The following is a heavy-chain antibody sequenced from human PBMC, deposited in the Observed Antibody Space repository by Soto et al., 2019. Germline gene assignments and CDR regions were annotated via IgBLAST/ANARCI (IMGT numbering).Heavy chain of an antibody. V-gene: IGHV4-30-2*01. CDR2: IYHSGST. Sequence: LSLTCAVSGGSISSGGYSWSWIRQPPGKGLEWIGYIYHSGSTYYNPSLKSRVTISVDRSKNQFSLKLSSVTAADTAVYYCARTTENGFDYWGQGTLVTVSS. D-gene: IGHD4-4*01. J-gene: IGHJ4*02. CDR3: ARTTENGFDY. CDR1: GGSISSGGYS.